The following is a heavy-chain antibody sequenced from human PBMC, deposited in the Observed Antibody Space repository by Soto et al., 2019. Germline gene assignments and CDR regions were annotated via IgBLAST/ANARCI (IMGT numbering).Heavy chain of an antibody. V-gene: IGHV3-11*01. CDR1: GFTFSDYY. CDR3: ATGRRGDCTNGVCYTSDIDY. D-gene: IGHD2-8*01. J-gene: IGHJ4*02. CDR2: ISSSGSTI. Sequence: GSLRLSCAASGFTFSDYYMSWIRQAPGKGLEWVSYISSSGSTIYYADSVKGRFTISRDNAKNSLYLQMNSLRAEDTAVYYCATGRRGDCTNGVCYTSDIDYWGQGTLVTVSS.